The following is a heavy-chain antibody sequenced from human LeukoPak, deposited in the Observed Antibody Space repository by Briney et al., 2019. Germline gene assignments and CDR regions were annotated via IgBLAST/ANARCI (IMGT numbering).Heavy chain of an antibody. D-gene: IGHD5-12*01. CDR2: INHSGST. J-gene: IGHJ4*02. CDR1: GGSFSGYY. CDR3: ARGRPYGGYIY. Sequence: SETLSLTCAVYGGSFSGYYWSWIRQPPGKGLEWIGEINHSGSTNYNPSLKNRVTISVDTSKNQFSLKLSSVTAADTAVYYCARGRPYGGYIYWGQGTLVTVSS. V-gene: IGHV4-34*01.